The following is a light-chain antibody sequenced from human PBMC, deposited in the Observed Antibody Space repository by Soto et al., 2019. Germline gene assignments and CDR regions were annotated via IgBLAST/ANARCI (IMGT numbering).Light chain of an antibody. V-gene: IGLV2-23*02. Sequence: QSVLTQPASVSGSPGQSITISCTGSSSDVGGYKYVSWYQQYPGKAPKLMIYEVTKRPSGVSNRFSGSKSGNTASLTISGLQAEDEADYYCCSYAGSSTLVVFGGGTKLTVL. J-gene: IGLJ2*01. CDR2: EVT. CDR3: CSYAGSSTLVV. CDR1: SSDVGGYKY.